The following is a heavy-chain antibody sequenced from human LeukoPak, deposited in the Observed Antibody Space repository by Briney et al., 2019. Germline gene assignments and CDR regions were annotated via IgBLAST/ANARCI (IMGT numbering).Heavy chain of an antibody. D-gene: IGHD3-3*01. J-gene: IGHJ4*02. CDR3: ARGYDFWSGYYSYYFDY. CDR1: GFTFSSYG. CDR2: IWDDGSNK. Sequence: GGSLRLSCAASGFTFSSYGMGWVRQAPGKGLEWVAVIWDDGSNKYYADSVKGRFTISRDNSKNTLYLQMNSLRAEDTAVYYCARGYDFWSGYYSYYFDYWGQGTLVTVSS. V-gene: IGHV3-33*01.